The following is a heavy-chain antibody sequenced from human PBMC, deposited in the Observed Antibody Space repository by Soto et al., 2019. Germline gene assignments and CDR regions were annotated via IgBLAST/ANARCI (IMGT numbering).Heavy chain of an antibody. Sequence: QVQLVQSGAEVKKPGSSVKVSCKASGGTFSSYAISWVRQAPGQGLEWMGGIIPIFGTANYAQKFQGRVTITADESTRTASMELSSLRSEDTAVYYCARDHEYSSSSPFDYWGQGTLVTVSS. D-gene: IGHD6-6*01. CDR3: ARDHEYSSSSPFDY. V-gene: IGHV1-69*12. CDR2: IIPIFGTA. CDR1: GGTFSSYA. J-gene: IGHJ4*02.